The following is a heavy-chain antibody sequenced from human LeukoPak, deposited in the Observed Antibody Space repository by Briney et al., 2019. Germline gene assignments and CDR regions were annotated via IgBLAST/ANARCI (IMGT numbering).Heavy chain of an antibody. CDR1: GFTFSSYE. V-gene: IGHV3-9*01. J-gene: IGHJ4*02. Sequence: GGSLRLSCAASGFTFSSYEMNWVRQAPGKGLEWVSGISWNSGSIGYVDSVKGRFTISRDSSKNSLYLQMNSLRAEDTALYYCAKDRFFTLVRGVTFDYWGRGTLATVSS. CDR2: ISWNSGSI. D-gene: IGHD3-10*01. CDR3: AKDRFFTLVRGVTFDY.